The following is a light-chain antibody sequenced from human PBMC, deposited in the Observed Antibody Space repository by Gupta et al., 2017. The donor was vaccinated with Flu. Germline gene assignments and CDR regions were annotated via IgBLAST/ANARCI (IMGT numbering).Light chain of an antibody. V-gene: IGKV1-5*03. J-gene: IGKJ4*01. CDR3: QQYNNYPIT. CDR1: QSISNL. CDR2: KAS. Sequence: DIQLTQSPSALSASVGDRVTITCRASQSISNLLAWHQQRPGKAPNLLIYKASSLESGVPSRFSGSGSGTEFTLTISSLHPEDFATYYCQQYNNYPITFGRGTKVEIK.